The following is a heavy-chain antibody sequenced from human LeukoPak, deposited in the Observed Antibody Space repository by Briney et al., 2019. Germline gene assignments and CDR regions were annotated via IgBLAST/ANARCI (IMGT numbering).Heavy chain of an antibody. V-gene: IGHV4-61*02. CDR1: GGSISSGSYY. D-gene: IGHD4-17*01. Sequence: SQTLSLTGTVSGGSISSGSYYWSWIRQPAGKGLEWIGRTYTSGSTNYNPSLKSRVTISVDTSKNQFSLKLSSVTAADTAVYYCARENSYGDYIDYWGQGTLVTVSS. CDR2: TYTSGST. J-gene: IGHJ4*02. CDR3: ARENSYGDYIDY.